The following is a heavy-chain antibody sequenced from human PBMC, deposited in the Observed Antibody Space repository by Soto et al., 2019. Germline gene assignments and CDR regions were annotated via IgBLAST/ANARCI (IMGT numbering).Heavy chain of an antibody. D-gene: IGHD5-18*01. CDR3: AILVWSHGTWFDP. V-gene: IGHV4-59*08. CDR2: IYYSGST. CDR1: GGSISSYY. J-gene: IGHJ5*02. Sequence: SETLSLTCTVSGGSISSYYWSWIRQPPGKGLEWIGYIYYSGSTNYNPSLKSRVTISVDTSKNQFSLKLSSVTAADTAVYYCAILVWSHGTWFDPSGQGTLVIVSS.